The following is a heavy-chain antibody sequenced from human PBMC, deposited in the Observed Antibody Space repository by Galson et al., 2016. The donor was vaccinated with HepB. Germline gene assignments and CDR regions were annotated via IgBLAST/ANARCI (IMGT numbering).Heavy chain of an antibody. CDR2: IDYTGST. Sequence: DTLSLTCAVSGVSINSNNWWGWIRQAPGKGLEWIGYIDYTGSTYYNPSVKSRVTMSVDTSKNQVSLKLRSVTAVDTAVYYCARDLGRNGGFDYWGQGTLVTVSS. J-gene: IGHJ4*02. D-gene: IGHD3-16*01. CDR1: GVSINSNNW. V-gene: IGHV4-28*03. CDR3: ARDLGRNGGFDY.